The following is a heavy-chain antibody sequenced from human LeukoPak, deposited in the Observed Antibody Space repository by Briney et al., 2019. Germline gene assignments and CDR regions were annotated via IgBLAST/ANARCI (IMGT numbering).Heavy chain of an antibody. CDR1: GGTFSSYA. CDR2: ISAYNGNT. CDR3: ARDTTIFGAEYFQH. D-gene: IGHD3-3*01. Sequence: ASVKVSCKASGGTFSSYAISWVRQAPGQGLEWMGWISAYNGNTNYAQKLQGRVTMTTDTSTSTAYMELRSLRSDDTAVYYCARDTTIFGAEYFQHWGQGTLVTVSS. J-gene: IGHJ1*01. V-gene: IGHV1-18*01.